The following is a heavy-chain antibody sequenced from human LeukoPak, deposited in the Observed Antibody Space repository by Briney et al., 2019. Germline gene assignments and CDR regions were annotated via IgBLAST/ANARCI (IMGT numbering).Heavy chain of an antibody. J-gene: IGHJ4*02. CDR3: ARHQYDSSGGLFDY. D-gene: IGHD3-22*01. CDR2: ISGSGGST. CDR1: GFTFSSYA. V-gene: IGHV3-23*01. Sequence: PGGSLRLSCAASGFTFSSYAMSWVRQAPGKGLEWVSAISGSGGSTYYADSVKGRFTISRDNSKNTLYLQMNSLRAEDTAVYYCARHQYDSSGGLFDYWGQGTLVTVSS.